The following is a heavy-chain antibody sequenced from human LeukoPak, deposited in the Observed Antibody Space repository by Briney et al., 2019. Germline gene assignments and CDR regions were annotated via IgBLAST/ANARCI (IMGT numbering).Heavy chain of an antibody. Sequence: PGGSLRLSCAASGFTFSSYGMSWVRQAPGKGLEWVSYIRSSSSTMYYADSVKGRFTISRDNAKSSLYLQMSSLRDEDTAVYYCARARGYNHGPQDYYFDFWGQGTQVTVSS. CDR2: IRSSSSTM. V-gene: IGHV3-48*02. D-gene: IGHD5-18*01. CDR3: ARARGYNHGPQDYYFDF. CDR1: GFTFSSYG. J-gene: IGHJ4*02.